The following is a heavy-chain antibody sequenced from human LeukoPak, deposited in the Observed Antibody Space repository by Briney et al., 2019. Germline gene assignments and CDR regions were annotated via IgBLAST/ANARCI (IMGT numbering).Heavy chain of an antibody. J-gene: IGHJ6*02. Sequence: PSETLSLTCAVYGGSFSGYYWSWIRQPPGKGLEWIGEINHSGSTNYNPSLKSRVTISVDTSKSQFSLKLSSVTAADTAVYYCAIVTGTTDYGMDVWGQGTTVTVSS. CDR3: AIVTGTTDYGMDV. CDR1: GGSFSGYY. D-gene: IGHD1-7*01. V-gene: IGHV4-34*01. CDR2: INHSGST.